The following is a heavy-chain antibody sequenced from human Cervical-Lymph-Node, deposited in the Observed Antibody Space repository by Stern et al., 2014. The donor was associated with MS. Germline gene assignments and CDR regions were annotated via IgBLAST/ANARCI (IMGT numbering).Heavy chain of an antibody. D-gene: IGHD6-19*01. J-gene: IGHJ4*02. V-gene: IGHV7-4-1*02. CDR1: GYTFNRYS. CDR3: ARPITGADHAFDS. CDR2: INTNTGDP. Sequence: QLVQSGSEMKKPGASVKISCKAYGYTFNRYSINWVRQAPGQGLQWMGWINTNTGDPTFAQGFTGRFALSLDTSVSTTYLQISSLKAEDTAVYYCARPITGADHAFDSWGQGTLVTVSS.